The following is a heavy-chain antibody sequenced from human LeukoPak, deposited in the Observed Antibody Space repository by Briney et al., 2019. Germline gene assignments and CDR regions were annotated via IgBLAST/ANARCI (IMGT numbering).Heavy chain of an antibody. CDR2: SNWNGGST. CDR1: GFTFDDYG. V-gene: IGHV3-20*04. J-gene: IGHJ4*02. Sequence: GGSLRLSCAASGFTFDDYGMSWVRQAPGKGLEWVSGSNWNGGSTGYADSVKGRFTISRDNAKNSLYLQMNSLRAEDTALYYCTRSPEYQLLPDYWGQGTLVTVSS. CDR3: TRSPEYQLLPDY. D-gene: IGHD2-2*01.